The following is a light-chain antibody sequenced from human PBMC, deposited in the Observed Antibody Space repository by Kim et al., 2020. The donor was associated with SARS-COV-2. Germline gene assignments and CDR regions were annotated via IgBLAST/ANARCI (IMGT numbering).Light chain of an antibody. CDR1: SSSSGTDYV. V-gene: IGLV1-40*01. CDR3: QSYDNSLSGYV. CDR2: GKS. J-gene: IGLJ1*01. Sequence: MVTVPGAGSSSSSGTDYVVQWYQQLRGTAPNLLIYGKSSRPSGVPDRFSGSKSGTTASLAITGVQAEDEADYYCQSYDNSLSGYVFGTGTKVTVL.